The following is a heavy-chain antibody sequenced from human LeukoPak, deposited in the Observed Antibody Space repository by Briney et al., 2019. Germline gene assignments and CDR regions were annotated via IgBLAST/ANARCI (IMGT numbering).Heavy chain of an antibody. J-gene: IGHJ3*02. V-gene: IGHV3-48*01. D-gene: IGHD3-22*01. CDR3: ARDRAYPYYYDSSGYPDAFDI. CDR1: GFTFSSYS. Sequence: PGGSLRLSCAASGFTFSSYSMNWVRQAPGKGLEWVSYISSSSSTIYYADSVKGRFTISRDNAKNSLYLQMNSLRAEDTAVYYCARDRAYPYYYDSSGYPDAFDIWGQGTMVTVSS. CDR2: ISSSSSTI.